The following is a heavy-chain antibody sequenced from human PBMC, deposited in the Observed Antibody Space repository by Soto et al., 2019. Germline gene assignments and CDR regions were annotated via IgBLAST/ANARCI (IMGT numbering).Heavy chain of an antibody. CDR2: IYYSGST. V-gene: IGHV4-61*01. CDR3: ARGRNPEYSSGGSYYSDY. CDR1: GGSVSSGSYY. J-gene: IGHJ4*02. Sequence: WETLSLTCTVSGGSVSSGSYYWSWIRQPPGKGLEWIGYIYYSGSTNYNPSLKSRVTISVDTSKNQFSLKLSSVTAADTAVYYCARGRNPEYSSGGSYYSDYSGEGTRVTVSS. D-gene: IGHD6-19*01.